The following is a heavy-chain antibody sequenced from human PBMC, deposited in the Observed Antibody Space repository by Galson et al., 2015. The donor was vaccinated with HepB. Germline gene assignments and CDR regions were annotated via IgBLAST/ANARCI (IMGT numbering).Heavy chain of an antibody. V-gene: IGHV3-23*01. CDR1: GFTFSSYA. J-gene: IGHJ4*02. Sequence: SLRLSCAASGFTFSSYAMSWVRQAPGKGLEWVSAISGSGGSTYYADSVKGRFTISRDNSKNTLYLQMNSLRAEDTAVYYCAKYPGRNTMIVVVVPSHFDYWGQGTLVTVSS. CDR3: AKYPGRNTMIVVVVPSHFDY. D-gene: IGHD3-22*01. CDR2: ISGSGGST.